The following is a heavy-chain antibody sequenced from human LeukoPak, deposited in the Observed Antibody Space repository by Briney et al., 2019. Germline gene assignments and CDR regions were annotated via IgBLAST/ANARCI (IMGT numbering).Heavy chain of an antibody. D-gene: IGHD1-1*01. CDR3: ARATGTGMFDY. J-gene: IGHJ4*02. CDR2: INHSGST. CDR1: GGSFSGYY. Sequence: PSETLSLTCAVYGGSFSGYYWSWLRQPPGKGLEWIGEINHSGSTNYNPSLKSRLTISVDTSKNQFSLKLSSVTAADTAVYYCARATGTGMFDYWGQGTLVTVSS. V-gene: IGHV4-34*01.